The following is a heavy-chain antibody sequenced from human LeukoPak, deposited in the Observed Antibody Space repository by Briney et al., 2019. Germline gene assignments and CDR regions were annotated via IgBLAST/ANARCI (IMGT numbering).Heavy chain of an antibody. Sequence: PGGSLRLSCAASGFTFSSYWMHWVRQVPGKGLVWVSRISSDESSTTYADSVKGRFTISRDNAKNSLYLQMNSLRAEDTAVYYCARSWVYYYDSSGYWAHWGQGTLVTVSS. V-gene: IGHV3-74*01. D-gene: IGHD3-22*01. CDR1: GFTFSSYW. CDR3: ARSWVYYYDSSGYWAH. CDR2: ISSDESST. J-gene: IGHJ4*02.